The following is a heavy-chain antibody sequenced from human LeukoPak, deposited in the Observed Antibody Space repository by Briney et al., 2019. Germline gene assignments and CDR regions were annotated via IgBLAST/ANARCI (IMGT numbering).Heavy chain of an antibody. D-gene: IGHD1-1*01. J-gene: IGHJ4*02. CDR1: VFPCRYYS. CDR3: ARDHNYAFDN. V-gene: IGHV3-48*04. CDR2: IGIRSGNT. Sequence: GGSLRLSCTASVFPCRYYSTNWLRQSPGEGLEGISYIGIRSGNTKYADSVKGLCTISANNPRTSLYLKVNGLRVEDTAVYYCARDHNYAFDNWGKGTLVSVSS.